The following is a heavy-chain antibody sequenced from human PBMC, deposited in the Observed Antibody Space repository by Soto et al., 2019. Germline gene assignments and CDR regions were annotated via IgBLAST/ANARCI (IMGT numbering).Heavy chain of an antibody. D-gene: IGHD1-26*01. CDR1: GFIFSSYS. CDR2: ISGHSTSI. V-gene: IGHV3-48*02. CDR3: ARGELDRTIDC. J-gene: IGHJ4*02. Sequence: GGSLRLSCAASGFIFSSYSMNWVRQAPGKGLEWVSYISGHSTSIYYADSVKGRFTISRDNAKKSLSLQMNSLRDEDTAVYYCARGELDRTIDCWGQGTLVTVSS.